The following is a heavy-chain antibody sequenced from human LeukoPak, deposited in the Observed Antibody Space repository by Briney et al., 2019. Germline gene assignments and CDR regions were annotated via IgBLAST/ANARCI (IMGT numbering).Heavy chain of an antibody. CDR3: ASQPAAADVDY. V-gene: IGHV3-7*03. J-gene: IGHJ4*02. Sequence: HSGGSLRLSCAASGFTFSSYRMTWVRQAPGKGLEWVANIKQDGSKKSYVDSVKGRFTISRDNAKNSLYLQMNSLRADDTGVYYCASQPAAADVDYWGQGTLVTVSS. D-gene: IGHD2-2*01. CDR2: IKQDGSKK. CDR1: GFTFSSYR.